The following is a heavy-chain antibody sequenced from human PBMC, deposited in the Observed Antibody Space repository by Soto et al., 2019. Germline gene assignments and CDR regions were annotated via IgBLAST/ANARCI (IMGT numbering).Heavy chain of an antibody. Sequence: VGSLRLSCAASGFTFRNYWMNWVRQARGKGLEWVANIKQDGSEKYYVDSVKGRFRISRDNARDSLYLEVDSLRAEDTAVYFCARGLYCISSSCYMGKNFFDFWGQGTLVTVSS. J-gene: IGHJ4*02. V-gene: IGHV3-7*03. CDR1: GFTFRNYW. CDR3: ARGLYCISSSCYMGKNFFDF. CDR2: IKQDGSEK. D-gene: IGHD2-2*02.